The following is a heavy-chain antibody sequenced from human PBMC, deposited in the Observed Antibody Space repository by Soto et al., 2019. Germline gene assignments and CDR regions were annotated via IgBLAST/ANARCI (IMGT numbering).Heavy chain of an antibody. V-gene: IGHV3-30*18. D-gene: IGHD6-25*01. CDR1: GFTFSSYG. CDR2: ISYDGSNK. J-gene: IGHJ6*02. CDR3: AKDRLANPPYYYYYYGLDV. Sequence: QVQLVESGGGVVQPGRSPRLSCAASGFTFSSYGMHWVRQAPGKGLEWVAIISYDGSNKYYADSVKGRFTISRDKSKNTLYLQMNSLRAADTAVYYCAKDRLANPPYYYYYYGLDVWGQGTTVTVSS.